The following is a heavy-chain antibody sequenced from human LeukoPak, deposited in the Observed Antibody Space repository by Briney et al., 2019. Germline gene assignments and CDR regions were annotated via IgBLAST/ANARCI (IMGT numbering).Heavy chain of an antibody. CDR3: AKAPTATRYSNSRYPE. D-gene: IGHD6-13*01. CDR2: ISWNSGSI. Sequence: PGGSLRLSCAASGFTFDDYAMHWVRQAPGKGLEWVSGISWNSGSIGYADSVKGRFTISRDNAKNSLYLQMNSLRAEDTALYYCAKAPTATRYSNSRYPEWGQGTLVTVSS. CDR1: GFTFDDYA. V-gene: IGHV3-9*01. J-gene: IGHJ4*02.